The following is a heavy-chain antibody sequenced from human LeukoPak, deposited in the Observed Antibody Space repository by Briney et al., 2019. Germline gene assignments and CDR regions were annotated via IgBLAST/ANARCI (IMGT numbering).Heavy chain of an antibody. V-gene: IGHV3-23*01. CDR3: AKDVAAHKFDY. CDR2: ISGSGGST. D-gene: IGHD2-15*01. CDR1: GCTFNNYS. J-gene: IGHJ4*02. Sequence: ASVTVSYKASGCTFNNYSMRWVRQAPGKGLAWVAAISGSGGSTYYADSVKGRFTITRDNSKNTLYLQLNSLRAEDTAVYYCAKDVAAHKFDYWGQGTLVTVSS.